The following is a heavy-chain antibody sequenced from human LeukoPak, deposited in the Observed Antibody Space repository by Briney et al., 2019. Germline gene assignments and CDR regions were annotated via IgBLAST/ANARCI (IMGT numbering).Heavy chain of an antibody. CDR2: ISSNGGST. CDR1: GFTFSSYA. J-gene: IGHJ4*02. CDR3: ATLALNWNFDY. Sequence: GGSLRLSCAASGFTFSSYAMHWVRQAPGKGLEYVSAISSNGGSTYYANSVKGRFTISRDNSKNTLYLQMGSLRAEDMAVYYCATLALNWNFDYWGQGTLVTVSS. V-gene: IGHV3-64*01. D-gene: IGHD1-1*01.